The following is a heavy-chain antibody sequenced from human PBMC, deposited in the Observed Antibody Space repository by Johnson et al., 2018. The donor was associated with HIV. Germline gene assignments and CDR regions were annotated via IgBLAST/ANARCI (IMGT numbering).Heavy chain of an antibody. V-gene: IGHV3-23*04. D-gene: IGHD2-15*01. CDR2: ISGSGGRT. J-gene: IGHJ3*02. Sequence: VQLVESGGGLVQSGGSLRLSCAASGFTFSRHAMSWVRQAPGKGLDWVSAISGSGGRTYYGDSVKGRFTISRDNSKNTLYLQMNSLRAEDTAVYYCAKGGRGLAFDIWGQGTMVTVSS. CDR3: AKGGRGLAFDI. CDR1: GFTFSRHA.